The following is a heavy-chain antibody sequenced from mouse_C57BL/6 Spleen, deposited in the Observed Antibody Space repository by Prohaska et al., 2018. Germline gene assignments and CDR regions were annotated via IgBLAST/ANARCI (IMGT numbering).Heavy chain of an antibody. CDR1: GFTFSNYW. D-gene: IGHD4-1*01. CDR2: IRLKFDNYAT. V-gene: IGHV6-3*01. J-gene: IGHJ2*01. CDR3: TARAGSADY. Sequence: EVKLDESGGGLVQPGGSMKLSCVASGFTFSNYWINLVRQSPEKGLEWVDQIRLKFDNYATHYAESVKGRFTISRDDSKSSVYLQMNNLRAEDTGIYYCTARAGSADYWGQGTTLTVSS.